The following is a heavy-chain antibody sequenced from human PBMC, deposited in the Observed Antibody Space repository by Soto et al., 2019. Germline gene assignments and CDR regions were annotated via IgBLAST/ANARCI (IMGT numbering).Heavy chain of an antibody. CDR3: ARDRGSSGWTYYCYGMDG. CDR1: GYTFTGYY. J-gene: IGHJ6*02. D-gene: IGHD6-19*01. V-gene: IGHV1-2*02. Sequence: ASVKVSCKASGYTFTGYYMHWVRQAPGQGLEWMGWINPNSGGTNSAQKFQGRVTMARDTSISTAYMELSRLRSDDTAVYYCARDRGSSGWTYYCYGMDGWGRRSTVAFCS. CDR2: INPNSGGT.